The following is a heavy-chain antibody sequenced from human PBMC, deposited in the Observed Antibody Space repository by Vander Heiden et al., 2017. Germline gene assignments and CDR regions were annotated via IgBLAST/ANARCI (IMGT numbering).Heavy chain of an antibody. CDR1: GGSVSSGSYY. CDR3: ARGGELPSQFDY. V-gene: IGHV4-61*01. J-gene: IGHJ4*02. Sequence: QVQLQESGPGLVKPSETLSLTCTVSGGSVSSGSYYWSWIRQPPGKGLEWIGYIYYSGSTNYNPSLKSRVTISVDTSKNQFSLKLSSVTAADTAVYYCARGGELPSQFDYWGQGTLVTVSS. CDR2: IYYSGST. D-gene: IGHD1-26*01.